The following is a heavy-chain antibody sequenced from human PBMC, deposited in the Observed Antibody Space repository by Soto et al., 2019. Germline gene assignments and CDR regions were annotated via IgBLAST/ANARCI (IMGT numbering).Heavy chain of an antibody. CDR2: IYYSGST. CDR1: GGSISSYY. Sequence: SETLSLTCTVSGGSISSYYWSWIRQPPGKGLEWIGYIYYSGSTYYNPSLKSRVTISVDTSKNQFSLKLSSVTAADTAVYYCARHALGFGELLIPYNWFDPWGQGTLVTVSS. V-gene: IGHV4-59*08. J-gene: IGHJ5*02. CDR3: ARHALGFGELLIPYNWFDP. D-gene: IGHD3-10*01.